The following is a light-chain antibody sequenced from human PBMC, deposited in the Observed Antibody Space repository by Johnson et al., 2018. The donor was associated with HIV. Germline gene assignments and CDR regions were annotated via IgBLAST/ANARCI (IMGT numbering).Light chain of an antibody. CDR2: KDS. CDR1: ALPKKY. J-gene: IGLJ1*01. V-gene: IGLV3-27*01. CDR3: YSAADNNLRV. Sequence: VLTQSPSVSVSLGQMARITCSGEALPKKYAYWYQQKPGQFPVLVIYKDSERPSGIPERFSGSSSGTTVTLTISGAQVEDEADYYCYSAADNNLRVFGTGTKVTVL.